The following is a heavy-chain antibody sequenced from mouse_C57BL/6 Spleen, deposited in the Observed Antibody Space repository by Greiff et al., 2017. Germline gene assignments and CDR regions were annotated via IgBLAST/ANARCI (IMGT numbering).Heavy chain of an antibody. Sequence: QVHVKQSGAELVRPGTSVKLSCKASGYTFTSYWMPWVKQRPGQGLEWIGVIDPSDSYTNYNQKFKGKATLTVDTSSSTAYMQLSSLTSEDSAVYYCARKGYSKQFFFDYWGQGTTLTVSS. CDR2: IDPSDSYT. CDR3: ARKGYSKQFFFDY. J-gene: IGHJ2*01. V-gene: IGHV1-59*01. CDR1: GYTFTSYW. D-gene: IGHD2-5*01.